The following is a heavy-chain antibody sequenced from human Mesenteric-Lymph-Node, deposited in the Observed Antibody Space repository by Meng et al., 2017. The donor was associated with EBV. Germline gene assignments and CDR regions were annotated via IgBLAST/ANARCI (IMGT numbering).Heavy chain of an antibody. CDR2: IFYRGST. CDR3: AGDLAVGAIAGNWFDP. CDR1: GDAVSSTDYY. D-gene: IGHD3-10*01. J-gene: IGHJ5*02. Sequence: LRQSGLGLVNPSETLSLICTVSGDAVSSTDYYWNGIRQHPGKGLEWIGYIFYRGSTNYSPSLRSRVTISVDTSTNQFSLNLKSVTAADTAVYFCAGDLAVGAIAGNWFDPWSQGTLVTVSS. V-gene: IGHV4-61*08.